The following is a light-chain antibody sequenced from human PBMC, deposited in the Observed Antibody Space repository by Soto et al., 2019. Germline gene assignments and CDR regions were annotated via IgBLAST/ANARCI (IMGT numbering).Light chain of an antibody. V-gene: IGLV2-23*02. CDR1: SSDVGSYNL. Sequence: QSVLTQPASVSGSPGQSITISCTGTSSDVGSYNLVSWYQQHPGKAPKLMIYEVSKRPSGVSNRFSGSKSGNTASLTISGLQAEDGAVYSCSSYAGSSLFDFVFGTGT. CDR3: SSYAGSSLFDFV. J-gene: IGLJ1*01. CDR2: EVS.